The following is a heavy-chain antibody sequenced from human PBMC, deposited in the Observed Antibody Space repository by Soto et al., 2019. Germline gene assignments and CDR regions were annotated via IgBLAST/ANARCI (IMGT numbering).Heavy chain of an antibody. CDR2: MNPNSGNT. V-gene: IGHV1-8*01. D-gene: IGHD6-25*01. CDR3: ARIGSSGDYFDY. J-gene: IGHJ4*02. CDR1: GYTFTSYD. Sequence: ASVKVSCKASGYTFTSYDINWVRQATGQGLEWMGWMNPNSGNTGYAQKFQGRVTMTRNTSTSTAYMELSSLRSEDTAVYYCARIGSSGDYFDYWGQGTLVTVSS.